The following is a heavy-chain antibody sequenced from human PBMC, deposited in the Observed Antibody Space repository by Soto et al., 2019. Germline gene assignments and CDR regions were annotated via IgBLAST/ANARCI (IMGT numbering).Heavy chain of an antibody. CDR3: AKGGYSYGPYYYYYGMDV. CDR2: ISGSGGST. CDR1: GFTFSSYA. Sequence: GGSLRLSCAASGFTFSSYAMSWVRQAPGKGLEWVSAISGSGGSTYYADSVKGRLTISRDNSKNTLCLQMNSLRAEDTAVYYCAKGGYSYGPYYYYYGMDVWGQGTTVTVSS. D-gene: IGHD5-18*01. J-gene: IGHJ6*02. V-gene: IGHV3-23*01.